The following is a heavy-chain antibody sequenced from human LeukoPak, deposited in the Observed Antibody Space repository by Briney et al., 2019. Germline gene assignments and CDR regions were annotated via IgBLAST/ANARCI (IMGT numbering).Heavy chain of an antibody. CDR2: MDKETNLYAT. J-gene: IGHJ5*02. V-gene: IGHV3-73*01. CDR1: GFTFSDSA. D-gene: IGHD1-26*01. Sequence: GGSLRLSCVASGFTFSDSAIHWVGQSSGKGLEWIGHMDKETNLYATALAASVKGRFTVSRDDSENTAYLHMNSLKTEDTALYYCTRDSGTYNWFDPWGQGTLVTVSS. CDR3: TRDSGTYNWFDP.